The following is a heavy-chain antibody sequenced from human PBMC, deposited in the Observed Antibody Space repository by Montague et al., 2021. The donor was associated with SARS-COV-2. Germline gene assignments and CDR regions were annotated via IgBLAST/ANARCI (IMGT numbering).Heavy chain of an antibody. D-gene: IGHD6-13*01. CDR1: GFSLSTSGMC. J-gene: IGHJ6*03. CDR3: ARVSSSWSQDYYYHMDV. CDR2: IDWDDDK. V-gene: IGHV2-70*11. Sequence: PALVKPTQTLTLTCTFSGFSLSTSGMCVSWIRQPPGKALEWLARIDWDDDKYYSTSLKTRLTISKDTSKNQVVLTMTNMDPVDTATYYCARVSSSWSQDYYYHMDVWGKGTTVTVSS.